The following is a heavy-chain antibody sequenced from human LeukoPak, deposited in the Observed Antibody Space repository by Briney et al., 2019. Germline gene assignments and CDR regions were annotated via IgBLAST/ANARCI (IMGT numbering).Heavy chain of an antibody. Sequence: PGGSLRLSCAASGFTFSDYCMSWLRQAPGKGLEWVSYISSSGSTIYYADSVKGRFTISRDNAKNSLYLQMNSLRAEDTAVYYCARSHDSSGYYPTYYYYGMDVWGQGTTVTVSS. CDR2: ISSSGSTI. D-gene: IGHD3-22*01. CDR1: GFTFSDYC. V-gene: IGHV3-11*01. J-gene: IGHJ6*02. CDR3: ARSHDSSGYYPTYYYYGMDV.